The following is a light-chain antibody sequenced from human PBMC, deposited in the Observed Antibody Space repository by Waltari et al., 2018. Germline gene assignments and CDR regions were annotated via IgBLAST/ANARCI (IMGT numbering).Light chain of an antibody. CDR3: QCYGKSLRVWG. J-gene: IGLJ3*02. CDR2: SYT. CDR1: SSNIGAGFG. Sequence: QSVLTQPPSVSGAPGQRVTISCTGSSSNIGAGFGAHWYQQLPGTAPKLLLYSYTKRPPGVPDRVSGSKAWPSASRAITAVQGGGEACYYRQCYGKSLRVWGVGGGTLLTVL. V-gene: IGLV1-40*01.